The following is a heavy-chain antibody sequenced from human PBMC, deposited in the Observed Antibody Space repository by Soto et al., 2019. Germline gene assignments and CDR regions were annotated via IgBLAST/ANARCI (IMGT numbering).Heavy chain of an antibody. Sequence: GGSLILSCAASGFTFTNYAMRWVRQAPGKGLEWVSVISSGGDITYYADSVKGRFTISRDNSKNSLYLQMNSLRTEDTALYYCAKAGWGRFWLDYWGQGTLVTVSS. CDR2: ISSGGDIT. CDR1: GFTFTNYA. D-gene: IGHD3-3*01. V-gene: IGHV3-43*01. CDR3: AKAGWGRFWLDY. J-gene: IGHJ4*02.